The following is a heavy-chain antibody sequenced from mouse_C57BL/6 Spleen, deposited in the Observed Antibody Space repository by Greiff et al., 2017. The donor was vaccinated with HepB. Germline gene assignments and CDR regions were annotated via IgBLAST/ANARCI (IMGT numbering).Heavy chain of an antibody. J-gene: IGHJ2*01. CDR3: TREGLSPYFDY. V-gene: IGHV1-15*01. CDR1: GYTFTDYE. CDR2: IDPETGGT. D-gene: IGHD6-2*01. Sequence: VQLQQSGAELVRPGASVTLSCKASGYTFTDYEMHWVKQTPVHGLEWIGAIDPETGGTAYNQKFKGKAILTADKSSSTAYMELRSLTSEDSAVYYCTREGLSPYFDYWGQGTTLTVSS.